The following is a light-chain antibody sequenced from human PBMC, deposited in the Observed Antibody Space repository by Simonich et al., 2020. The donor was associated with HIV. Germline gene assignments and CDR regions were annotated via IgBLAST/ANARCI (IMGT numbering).Light chain of an antibody. CDR3: QQYGSSPPWT. CDR2: DES. V-gene: IGKV3-20*01. J-gene: IGKJ1*01. CDR1: KSVSSY. Sequence: EIVLTQSPATLSLSPGEKATLSCRASKSVSSYLACYQQNPDQAPRLRIYDESSRATGIPDRFSGSGSGTDFTLTISRLEPEDFAVYYCQQYGSSPPWTFGQGTKVEIK.